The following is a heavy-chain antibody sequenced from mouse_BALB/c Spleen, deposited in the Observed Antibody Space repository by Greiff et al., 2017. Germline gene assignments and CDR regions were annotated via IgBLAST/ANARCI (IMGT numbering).Heavy chain of an antibody. CDR3: ARTYAMDY. V-gene: IGHV5-6-5*01. J-gene: IGHJ4*01. Sequence: EVQLVESGAGLVKPGGSLKLSCAASGFTFSSYAMSWVRQTPEKRLEWVASISSGGSTYYPDSVKGRFTISRDNARNILYLQMSSLRSEDTAMYYCARTYAMDYWGQGTSVTVSA. CDR1: GFTFSSYA. CDR2: ISSGGST.